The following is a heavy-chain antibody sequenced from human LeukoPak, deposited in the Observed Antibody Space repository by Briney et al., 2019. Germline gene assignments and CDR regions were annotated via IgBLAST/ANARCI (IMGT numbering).Heavy chain of an antibody. CDR1: GGSISSYY. D-gene: IGHD3-22*01. V-gene: IGHV4-4*07. CDR2: IHTTGST. J-gene: IGHJ4*02. Sequence: PSETLSLTCTVSGGSISSYYWSWIRQPAGKGLEWIGRIHTTGSTNYNPSLKSRVTMSVDTSKNQFSLKLSSVTAADTAVYYCARDQYYYDSSAYLFDYWGQGTLVTVSS. CDR3: ARDQYYYDSSAYLFDY.